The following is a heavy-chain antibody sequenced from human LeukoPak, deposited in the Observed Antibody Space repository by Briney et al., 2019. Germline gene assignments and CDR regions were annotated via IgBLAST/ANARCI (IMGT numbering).Heavy chain of an antibody. CDR2: ISSSSSYI. V-gene: IGHV3-21*04. D-gene: IGHD6-13*01. CDR3: ASLNSSWYYYYYMDV. CDR1: GFTFSSCG. Sequence: GGSLRLSCAASGFTFSSCGMSWVRQGPGKGLEWVSSISSSSSYIYYADSVKGRFTISRDNAKNSLYLQMNSLRAEDTAVYYCASLNSSWYYYYYMDVWGKGTTVTISS. J-gene: IGHJ6*03.